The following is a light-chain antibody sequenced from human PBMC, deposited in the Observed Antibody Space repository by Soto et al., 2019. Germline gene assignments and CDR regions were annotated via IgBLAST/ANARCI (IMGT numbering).Light chain of an antibody. Sequence: EIVLTQSLGTLCLSPGERATLSCRASQSVSSSYLAWYQQKPGQAPRLLIYGASSRATGIPDRFSGSGSGTDFTLTISRLEPEDFAVYYCQQYGSSPWTFGQGTKVDI. CDR3: QQYGSSPWT. J-gene: IGKJ1*01. CDR1: QSVSSSY. CDR2: GAS. V-gene: IGKV3-20*01.